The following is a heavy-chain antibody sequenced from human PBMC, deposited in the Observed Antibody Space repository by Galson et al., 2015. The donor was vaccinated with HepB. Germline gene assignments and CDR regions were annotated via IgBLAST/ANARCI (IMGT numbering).Heavy chain of an antibody. V-gene: IGHV1-2*02. J-gene: IGHJ5*02. CDR3: ASAACTYTTSCSPDFP. CDR2: INPNSGGT. CDR1: GYTFTGYY. Sequence: SVKVSCKASGYTFTGYYIHWVRQVPGQGLEWMGWINPNSGGTNYAQKFQGRVTMTRDTSISTAYMGLSSLRSDDTAVYYCASAACTYTTSCSPDFPWGQGTLVTVSS. D-gene: IGHD3-16*01.